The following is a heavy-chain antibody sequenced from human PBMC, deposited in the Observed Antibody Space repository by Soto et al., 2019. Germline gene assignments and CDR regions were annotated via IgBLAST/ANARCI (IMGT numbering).Heavy chain of an antibody. J-gene: IGHJ6*02. D-gene: IGHD2-15*01. CDR2: IVVGSGNT. CDR1: GFTFTSSA. V-gene: IGHV1-58*01. CDR3: AAGGRDCSGGSCYSPYYYYGMDV. Sequence: WASVKVSCKASGFTFTSSAVQWVRQARGQRLEWIGWIVVGSGNTNYAQKFQERVTITRDMSTSTAYMELSSLRSEDTAVYYCAAGGRDCSGGSCYSPYYYYGMDVWGQGTTVTVSS.